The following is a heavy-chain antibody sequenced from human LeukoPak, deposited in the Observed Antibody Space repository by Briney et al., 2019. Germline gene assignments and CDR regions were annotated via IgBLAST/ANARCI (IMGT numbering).Heavy chain of an antibody. D-gene: IGHD1-26*01. CDR1: GGSFSGYY. J-gene: IGHJ4*02. Sequence: SETLSLTCAVYGGSFSGYYWSWIRKPPGKGLEWIGEINHSGSTNYNPSLKSRVTISVDTSKNQFSLNLTSVTASDTAVYYCAGERGPYYHYFDYWGQGTLVTVSS. CDR2: INHSGST. V-gene: IGHV4-34*01. CDR3: AGERGPYYHYFDY.